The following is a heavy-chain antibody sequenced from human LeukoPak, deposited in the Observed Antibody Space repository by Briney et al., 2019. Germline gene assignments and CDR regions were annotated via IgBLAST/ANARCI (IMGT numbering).Heavy chain of an antibody. CDR1: GFTFSYHW. V-gene: IGHV3-7*01. D-gene: IGHD2-21*01. CDR2: IKNDGGVK. CDR3: AKDSYGWVDP. J-gene: IGHJ5*02. Sequence: PGGSLRLSCAASGFTFSYHWLTWVRQAPGKGLEWVANIKNDGGVKNYVDSVKGGFTISRDNAKNSLYLQMNSLGAEDTAVYYCAKDSYGWVDPWGQGVLVTVSS.